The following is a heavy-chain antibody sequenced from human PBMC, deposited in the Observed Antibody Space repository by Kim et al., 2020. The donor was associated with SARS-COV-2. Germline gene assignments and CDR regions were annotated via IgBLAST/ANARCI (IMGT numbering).Heavy chain of an antibody. J-gene: IGHJ5*02. D-gene: IGHD4-17*01. V-gene: IGHV3-9*01. CDR2: ISWNSGSI. CDR1: GFTFGDYA. CDR3: AKGSYGGYRHNWFDP. Sequence: GGSLRLSCAASGFTFGDYAMPWVRQAPGKGLEWVSGISWNSGSIGYADSVKGRFTISRDNAKNSLYLQMNSQRAENTALYNFAKGSYGGYRHNWFDPWGQGTLVTVSS.